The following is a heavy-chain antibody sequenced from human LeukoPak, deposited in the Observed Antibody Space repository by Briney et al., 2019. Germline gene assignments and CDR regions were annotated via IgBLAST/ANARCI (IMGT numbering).Heavy chain of an antibody. CDR2: IGTLADT. J-gene: IGHJ3*01. V-gene: IGHV3-13*01. CDR3: VRDQTIDSRAGPSDPFDV. D-gene: IGHD3-3*01. Sequence: GSLRLSCAASGFTFSNYDMHWVRQTRGGGLEWVSGIGTLADTFYPDSVKGRFTISRDNAKNSLYLQMNSLRADDTAVYYCVRDQTIDSRAGPSDPFDVWGQGTMVTVSS. CDR1: GFTFSNYD.